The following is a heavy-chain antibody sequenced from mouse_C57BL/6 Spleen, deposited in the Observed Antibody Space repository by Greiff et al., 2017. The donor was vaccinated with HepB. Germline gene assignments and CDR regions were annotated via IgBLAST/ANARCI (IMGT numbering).Heavy chain of an antibody. Sequence: EVMLVESGGGLVKPGGSLKLSCAASGFTFSSYAMSWVRQTPEKRLEWVATISDGGSYTYYPDNVKGRFTISRDNAKNNLYLQMSHLKSEDTAMYYCAREGNYDTPWFAYWGQGTLVTVSA. J-gene: IGHJ3*01. CDR1: GFTFSSYA. D-gene: IGHD2-1*01. V-gene: IGHV5-4*01. CDR2: ISDGGSYT. CDR3: AREGNYDTPWFAY.